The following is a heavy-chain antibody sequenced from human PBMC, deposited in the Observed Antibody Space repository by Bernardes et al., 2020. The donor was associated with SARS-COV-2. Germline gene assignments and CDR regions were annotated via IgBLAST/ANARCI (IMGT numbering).Heavy chain of an antibody. D-gene: IGHD6-6*01. CDR1: GFTFTNYA. J-gene: IGHJ6*02. CDR2: ISGSGGST. Sequence: GGSLRLSCAASGFTFTNYAMSWVRQAPGKGLEWVAAISGSGGSTYYADSVKGRFTISRDNSKSTLYLQMNSLTAEDTAVYFCAKRYSTSSVYYYYTMDVWGQGTTVTVSS. V-gene: IGHV3-23*01. CDR3: AKRYSTSSVYYYYTMDV.